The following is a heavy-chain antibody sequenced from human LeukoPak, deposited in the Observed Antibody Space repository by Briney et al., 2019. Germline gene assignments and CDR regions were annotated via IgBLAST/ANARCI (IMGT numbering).Heavy chain of an antibody. V-gene: IGHV2-5*01. Sequence: SGPTLVNPTQTLTLTCTFSGFSLSTSGVGVAWIRQPPRKALEWLALIYWNDDKRYSPSLKSRLTITKDTSKKQVVLTMTNMDPVDTGTYYCAHRRTYNYDSSGYSSFDYWGQGTLVTVSS. CDR2: IYWNDDK. CDR1: GFSLSTSGVG. CDR3: AHRRTYNYDSSGYSSFDY. J-gene: IGHJ4*02. D-gene: IGHD3-22*01.